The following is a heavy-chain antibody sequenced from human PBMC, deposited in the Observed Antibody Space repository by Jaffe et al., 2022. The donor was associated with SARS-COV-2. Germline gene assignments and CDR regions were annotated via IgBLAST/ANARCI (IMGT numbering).Heavy chain of an antibody. D-gene: IGHD3-22*01. CDR2: IKQDGSEK. CDR3: ARDGSYYDSSGYGEVDY. Sequence: EVQLVESGGGLVQPGGSLRLSCAASGFTFSSYWMSWVRQAPGKGLEWVANIKQDGSEKYYVDSVKGRFTISRDNAKNSLYLQMNSLRAEDTAVYYCARDGSYYDSSGYGEVDYWGQGTLVTVSS. J-gene: IGHJ4*02. V-gene: IGHV3-7*01. CDR1: GFTFSSYW.